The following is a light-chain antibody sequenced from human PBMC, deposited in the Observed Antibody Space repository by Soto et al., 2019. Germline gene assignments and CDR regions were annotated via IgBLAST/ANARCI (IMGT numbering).Light chain of an antibody. CDR3: CSYAGSSTV. CDR2: EVS. V-gene: IGLV2-23*02. J-gene: IGLJ1*01. Sequence: QSVLTQPASVSGSPGQSITISCTGTSSDVGSYNLVSWYQQHPGKAPKLMICEVSKRPSGVSNRFSGSKSGNTASLTISVLQAEDEADYSCCSYAGSSTVFGTGTKVTVL. CDR1: SSDVGSYNL.